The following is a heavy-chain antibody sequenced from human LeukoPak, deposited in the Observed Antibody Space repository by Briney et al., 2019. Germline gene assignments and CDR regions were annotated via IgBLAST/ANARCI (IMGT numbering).Heavy chain of an antibody. J-gene: IGHJ6*02. CDR1: GFTFSSYW. CDR2: IKQDGSEK. Sequence: GGSLRLSCAASGFTFSSYWTSWVRQAPGKGLEWVANIKQDGSEKYYVDSVKGRFTISRDNAKNSLYLQMNSLRAEDTAVYYCARGPITIFGVVIRDYYYYYGMDVWGQGTTVTVSS. CDR3: ARGPITIFGVVIRDYYYYYGMDV. D-gene: IGHD3-3*01. V-gene: IGHV3-7*01.